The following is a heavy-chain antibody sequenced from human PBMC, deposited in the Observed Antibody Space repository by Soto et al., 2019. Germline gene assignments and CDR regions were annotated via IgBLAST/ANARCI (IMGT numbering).Heavy chain of an antibody. CDR1: GGSISSSSYY. CDR2: IYYSGST. Sequence: QLQLQESGPGLVKPSETLSLTCTVSGGSISSSSYYWGWIRQPPGKGLEWIGSIYYSGSTSYNPSLKSRVTISVDTSKNQFSLKLSSVTAADTAVYYCARHLRYCSGGSCYRYNWFDPWGQGTLVTVSS. CDR3: ARHLRYCSGGSCYRYNWFDP. V-gene: IGHV4-39*01. J-gene: IGHJ5*02. D-gene: IGHD2-15*01.